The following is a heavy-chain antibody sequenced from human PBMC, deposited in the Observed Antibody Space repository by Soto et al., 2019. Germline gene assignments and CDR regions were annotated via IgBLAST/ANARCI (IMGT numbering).Heavy chain of an antibody. Sequence: QVQLVEAGGDLVKPGGSLRLSCAASGFTFSDFYMCWVRHTPGRGLEWVSYISNTGRTIYYADSVKGRFPISRDNAQDSLFLQMNSLRDEDTGLYYCARDGAVYDFFTGLHWAFWGQGTLVTVSS. CDR1: GFTFSDFY. D-gene: IGHD3-9*01. J-gene: IGHJ4*02. CDR2: ISNTGRTI. V-gene: IGHV3-11*01. CDR3: ARDGAVYDFFTGLHWAF.